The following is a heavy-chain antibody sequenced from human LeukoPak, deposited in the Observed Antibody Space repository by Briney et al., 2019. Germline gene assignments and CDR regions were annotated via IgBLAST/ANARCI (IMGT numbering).Heavy chain of an antibody. Sequence: SETLSLTCAVSGGSISSNNWWSWVRQPPGKGLEWIGEVYQTGGTNYNPSLKSRVTILVDTSKNQFSLKLTSVTAADTAVYYCARKKSRSSSLYYYYYGMDVWGQGTTVTVSS. CDR3: ARKKSRSSSLYYYYYGMDV. D-gene: IGHD6-6*01. J-gene: IGHJ6*02. CDR2: VYQTGGT. V-gene: IGHV4-4*02. CDR1: GGSISSNNW.